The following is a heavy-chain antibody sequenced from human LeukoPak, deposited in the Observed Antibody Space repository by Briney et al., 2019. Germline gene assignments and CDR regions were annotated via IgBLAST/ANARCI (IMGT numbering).Heavy chain of an antibody. Sequence: GGSLRLSCAASGFTFSSYGMHWVRQAPGKGLEWVAFIRYDGSNKYYADSVKGRFTISRDNSKNTLYLQMNSLRAEDTAVYYCAKDGVGFLEWLSGVYYMDVWGKGTTVTVSS. CDR2: IRYDGSNK. D-gene: IGHD3-3*01. CDR1: GFTFSSYG. CDR3: AKDGVGFLEWLSGVYYMDV. V-gene: IGHV3-30*02. J-gene: IGHJ6*03.